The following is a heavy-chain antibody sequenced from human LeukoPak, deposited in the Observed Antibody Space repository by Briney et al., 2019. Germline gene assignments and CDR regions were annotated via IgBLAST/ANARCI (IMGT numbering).Heavy chain of an antibody. CDR1: GFTFSSYE. CDR2: ISSSGSTI. D-gene: IGHD3-10*01. J-gene: IGHJ4*02. Sequence: PGGSLRLSCAASGFTFSSYEMNWVRQAPGKGLEWVSYISSSGSTIYYADSVKGRFTISRDNAKNTLYLQMNSLRAEDTAVYYCARTQITMVRLFDYWGQGTLVTVSS. CDR3: ARTQITMVRLFDY. V-gene: IGHV3-48*03.